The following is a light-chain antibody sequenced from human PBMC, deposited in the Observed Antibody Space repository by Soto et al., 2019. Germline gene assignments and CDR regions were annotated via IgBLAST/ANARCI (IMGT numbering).Light chain of an antibody. V-gene: IGKV1-9*01. CDR2: AAS. Sequence: DIQLTQSPSFLSASVGDRVTITCRASQGISSYLAWYQKKSGKAPKLLIYAASILESGVPSRFSGTGSGTEFTLTISSLQPEDFATYYCQQLNSYLTFGQGTKLEMK. CDR1: QGISSY. CDR3: QQLNSYLT. J-gene: IGKJ2*01.